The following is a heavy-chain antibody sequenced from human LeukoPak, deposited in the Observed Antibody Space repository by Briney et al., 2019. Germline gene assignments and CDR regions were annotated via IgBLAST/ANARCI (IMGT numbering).Heavy chain of an antibody. D-gene: IGHD4-17*01. V-gene: IGHV6-1*01. CDR1: GDSVSSNSVA. J-gene: IGHJ4*02. CDR3: AIETTVTGVGFDY. Sequence: SQTLSLTCVISGDSVSSNSVAWNWIRQSPSRGLEWLGRTYYRSKWHNEYAVSVKSRISIDPDTSKNQFSLQLSSVTPEDTAVYYCAIETTVTGVGFDYWGQGTLVTVSS. CDR2: TYYRSKWHN.